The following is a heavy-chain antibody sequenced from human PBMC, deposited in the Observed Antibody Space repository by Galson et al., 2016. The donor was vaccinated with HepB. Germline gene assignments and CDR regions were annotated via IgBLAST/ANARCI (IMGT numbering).Heavy chain of an antibody. V-gene: IGHV3-23*01. CDR2: ISGSGGST. Sequence: SLRLSCAASGFTFSSYGMSWVRQAPGKGLEWVSSISGSGGSTYYADSVKGRFTISRDNAKKSLYLQMNSLRDEDTAVYYCANDWYGYMAYWGQGALVTVSS. CDR3: ANDWYGYMAY. J-gene: IGHJ4*02. D-gene: IGHD6-13*01. CDR1: GFTFSSYG.